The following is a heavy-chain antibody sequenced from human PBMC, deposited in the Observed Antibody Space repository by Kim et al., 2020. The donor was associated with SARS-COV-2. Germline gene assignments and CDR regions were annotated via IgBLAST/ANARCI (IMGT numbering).Heavy chain of an antibody. CDR3: VRGGGQLPLYYYYGMDV. Sequence: SETLSLTCAVYGGSFSGYYWSWIRQPPGKGLEWIGEINHSGSTNYNPSLKSRVTISVDTSKNQFSLKLSSVTAADTAVYYCVRGGGQLPLYYYYGMDVWGQGTTVTVSS. J-gene: IGHJ6*02. CDR1: GGSFSGYY. D-gene: IGHD2-2*01. V-gene: IGHV4-34*01. CDR2: INHSGST.